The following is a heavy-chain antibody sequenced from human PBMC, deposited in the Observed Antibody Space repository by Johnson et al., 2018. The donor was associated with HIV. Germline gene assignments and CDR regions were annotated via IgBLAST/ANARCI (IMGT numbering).Heavy chain of an antibody. CDR3: VRDGLHQLVDYGDYIDRIWAVGAMNGFDF. CDR1: GFTFSSYS. V-gene: IGHV3-7*01. CDR2: IKQDGSEK. Sequence: ESGGGVVRPGGSLRLSCAASGFTFSSYSMSWVRQAPGKGLEWVAHIKQDGSEKYYVDSLKGRFPISRDNAKNTLYLQMNSLRAEDTAVYYCVRDGLHQLVDYGDYIDRIWAVGAMNGFDFWGQGTMVTVSS. D-gene: IGHD4-17*01. J-gene: IGHJ3*01.